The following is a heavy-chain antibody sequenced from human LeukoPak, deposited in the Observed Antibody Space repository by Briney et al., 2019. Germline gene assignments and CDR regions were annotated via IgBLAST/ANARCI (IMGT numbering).Heavy chain of an antibody. CDR3: ARDYGRSRDYGMDV. D-gene: IGHD3-10*01. J-gene: IGHJ6*02. CDR1: GFTFSSYT. CDR2: INAEGSST. V-gene: IGHV3-74*01. Sequence: GGSLRLSCAASGFTFSSYTMHSIRQAPGKGLEWVSRINAEGSSTSYADSVKGPCTISKDNAKNTLYLQMNSLRAEDTAMYYCARDYGRSRDYGMDVWGQGTTVTVSS.